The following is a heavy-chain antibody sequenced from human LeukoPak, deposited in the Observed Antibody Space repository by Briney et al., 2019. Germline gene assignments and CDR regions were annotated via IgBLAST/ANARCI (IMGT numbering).Heavy chain of an antibody. J-gene: IGHJ4*02. Sequence: PGGSLRLSCAASGFTFSSYAMSWVRQAPGKGLEWVSAISGSGGSTYYADSVKGRFTISRDNAKNSLYLQMNSLRAEDTAVYYCARDLTDIVATMGGYWGQGTLVTVSS. CDR1: GFTFSSYA. D-gene: IGHD5-12*01. V-gene: IGHV3-23*01. CDR2: ISGSGGST. CDR3: ARDLTDIVATMGGY.